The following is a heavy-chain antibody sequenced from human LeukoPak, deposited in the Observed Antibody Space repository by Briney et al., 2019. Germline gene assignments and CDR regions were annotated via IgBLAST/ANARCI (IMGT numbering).Heavy chain of an antibody. D-gene: IGHD1-14*01. Sequence: SETLSLTCTVSGDSISSYYWTWIRQPAGKGLEWMGRIYTSGSTNYNPSLKSRVTMSVATSKNQFSLNLNSVTAADTAVYYCARETGTSSGSRSLDYWGQGTPVTVSS. CDR2: IYTSGST. CDR3: ARETGTSSGSRSLDY. V-gene: IGHV4-4*07. CDR1: GDSISSYY. J-gene: IGHJ4*02.